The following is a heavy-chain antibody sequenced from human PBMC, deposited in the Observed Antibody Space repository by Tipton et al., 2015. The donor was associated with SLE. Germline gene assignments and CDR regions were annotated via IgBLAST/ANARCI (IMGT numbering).Heavy chain of an antibody. Sequence: TLSLTCTASGGSISSSSYYWGWIRQPPGKGLEWIGSIYYSGSTYYNPSLKSRVTISVDTSKNQFSLKLSSVTAADTAVYYCESGAVGATSAFDIWGQGTMVTVSS. CDR1: GGSISSSSYY. V-gene: IGHV4-39*07. CDR2: IYYSGST. D-gene: IGHD1-26*01. J-gene: IGHJ3*02. CDR3: ESGAVGATSAFDI.